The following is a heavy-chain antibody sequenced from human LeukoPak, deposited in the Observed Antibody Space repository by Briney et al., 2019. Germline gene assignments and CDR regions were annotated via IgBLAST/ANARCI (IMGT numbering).Heavy chain of an antibody. V-gene: IGHV4-39*01. CDR1: GGSISSSSYY. D-gene: IGHD3-22*01. CDR2: VYYSGRT. Sequence: PSETLSLTCTVSGGSISSSSYYWGWIRQPPGKELQWIASVYYSGRTNYSPSLKSRVTISVDTSKNQFSLKLSSVTAADTAVYYCAGQGRISMIVVLIEDAFDIWGQGTMVTVSS. CDR3: AGQGRISMIVVLIEDAFDI. J-gene: IGHJ3*02.